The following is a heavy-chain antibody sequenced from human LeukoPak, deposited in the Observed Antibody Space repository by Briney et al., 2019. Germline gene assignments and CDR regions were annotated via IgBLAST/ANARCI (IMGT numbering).Heavy chain of an antibody. CDR3: ARTYGLWEPTYFDY. J-gene: IGHJ4*02. V-gene: IGHV4-59*01. CDR1: GGSISSYY. D-gene: IGHD1-26*01. CDR2: IYYSGST. Sequence: SETLSLTCTVSGGSISSYYWSWIRQPPGKGLEWIGYIYYSGSTNYNPSLKSRVTISVDTSKNQFSLKLSSVTAADTAVYYCARTYGLWEPTYFDYWGQGTLVTVSS.